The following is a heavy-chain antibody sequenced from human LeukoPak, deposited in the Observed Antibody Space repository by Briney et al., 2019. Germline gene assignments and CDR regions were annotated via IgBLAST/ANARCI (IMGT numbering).Heavy chain of an antibody. J-gene: IGHJ4*02. CDR1: GFAFSYYS. D-gene: IGHD4-17*01. CDR3: ARASDGDYGRAAFDY. V-gene: IGHV3-21*01. CDR2: ISSGSSYI. Sequence: GSLRLSCAASGFAFSYYSLSWVRQAPGKGLEWVSSISSGSSYIFYADSVKGRFTTSRDNAKNSLYLLMNSLRADDTAIYYCARASDGDYGRAAFDYWGQGSLVTVSS.